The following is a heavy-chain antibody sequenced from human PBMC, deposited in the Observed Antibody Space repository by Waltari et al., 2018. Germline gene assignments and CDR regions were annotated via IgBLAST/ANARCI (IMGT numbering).Heavy chain of an antibody. CDR2: IYSGGST. CDR1: GFTFSSYA. Sequence: EVQLLESGGGLVQPGGSLRLSCAASGFTFSSYAMSWVRQAPGKGLEWVSVIYSGGSTYYADSVKGRFTISRDNSKNTLYLQMNSLRAEDTAVYYCASCNSSGWYDTSEPYCYFDYWGQGTLVTVSS. J-gene: IGHJ4*02. V-gene: IGHV3-23*03. CDR3: ASCNSSGWYDTSEPYCYFDY. D-gene: IGHD6-19*01.